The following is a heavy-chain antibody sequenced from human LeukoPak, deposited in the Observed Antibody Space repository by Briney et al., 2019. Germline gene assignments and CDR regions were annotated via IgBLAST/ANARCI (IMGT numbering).Heavy chain of an antibody. D-gene: IGHD2/OR15-2a*01. Sequence: GGSLRLSCAASGLSFHNTWMHWIRQAPGKGLVWVSRIISDGITTTYADSVKGRFTISRDNAKTTVYLQMDSLRAEDTAVYYCAADGEYAFQVWGEGTMVTVSS. CDR1: GLSFHNTW. V-gene: IGHV3-74*01. J-gene: IGHJ3*01. CDR2: IISDGITT. CDR3: AADGEYAFQV.